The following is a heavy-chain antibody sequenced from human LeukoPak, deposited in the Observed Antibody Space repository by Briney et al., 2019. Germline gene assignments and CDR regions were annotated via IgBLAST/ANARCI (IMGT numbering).Heavy chain of an antibody. CDR2: IYPGDSDT. V-gene: IGHV5-51*01. J-gene: IGHJ4*02. Sequence: GASLQISCKGSGYSSTSNWIGWVRQMPGKGLEGMGIIYPGDSDTRYSPSLQGQVTISADTSISTAYLQWSSLKASDTGMYYCARPSTAANDYWGQGTLVTVSS. CDR1: GYSSTSNW. CDR3: ARPSTAANDY. D-gene: IGHD2-2*01.